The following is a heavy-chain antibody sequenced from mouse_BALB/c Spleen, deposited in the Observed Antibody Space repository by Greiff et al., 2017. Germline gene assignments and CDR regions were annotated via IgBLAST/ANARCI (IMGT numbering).Heavy chain of an antibody. J-gene: IGHJ4*01. CDR2: ISYDGNN. V-gene: IGHV3-6*01. CDR3: ARGRDAMDY. Sequence: EVHLVESGPGLVKPSQSLSLTCSVTGYSITSGYYWNWIRQFPGNKLEWMGYISYDGNNNYNPSLKNRISITRGTSKNQFFLQLNSVTTEDTATYYCARGRDAMDYWGQGTSVTVSS. CDR1: GYSITSGYY.